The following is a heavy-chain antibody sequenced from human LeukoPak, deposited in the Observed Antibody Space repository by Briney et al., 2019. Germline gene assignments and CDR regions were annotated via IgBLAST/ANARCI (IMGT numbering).Heavy chain of an antibody. J-gene: IGHJ4*02. V-gene: IGHV3-15*01. Sequence: GGSLRLSCAASGFTFINAWMSWVRQAPGKGLEWVGRIKSKTDGGTTDYAAPVKGRFTISRDDSKNTLYLQMNSLKTEDTAVYYCTTGDGGDYGLDYWGQGTLVTVSS. CDR1: GFTFINAW. D-gene: IGHD4-17*01. CDR3: TTGDGGDYGLDY. CDR2: IKSKTDGGTT.